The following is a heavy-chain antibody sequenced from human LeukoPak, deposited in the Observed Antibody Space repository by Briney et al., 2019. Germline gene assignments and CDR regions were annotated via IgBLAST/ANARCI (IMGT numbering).Heavy chain of an antibody. CDR2: IKEDGSEK. Sequence: GGPLRLSWAASGFTFGSFGRGWVGRAPGKGLRGGANIKEDGSEKYYVDSVRGRFTFSRDNAKNSLYLQMNSLRAEDTAVYYCARLRTPYYYMDVWGKGTTVTVSS. CDR1: GFTFGSFG. J-gene: IGHJ6*03. CDR3: ARLRTPYYYMDV. V-gene: IGHV3-7*01.